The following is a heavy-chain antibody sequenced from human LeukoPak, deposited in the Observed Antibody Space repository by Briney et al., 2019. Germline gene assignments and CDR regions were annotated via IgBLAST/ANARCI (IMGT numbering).Heavy chain of an antibody. CDR2: ISSASNYI. CDR3: ARGFQGGAFDI. CDR1: GFTFSDYY. Sequence: PGGSLRLSCAASGFTFSDYYMTWIRQAPGTGLEWVSSISSASNYIYYADSVKGRFTISRDNAKKSLYLQMNSLRAEDTAVYYCARGFQGGAFDIWGQGTVVTVSA. V-gene: IGHV3-11*06. J-gene: IGHJ3*02. D-gene: IGHD3-10*01.